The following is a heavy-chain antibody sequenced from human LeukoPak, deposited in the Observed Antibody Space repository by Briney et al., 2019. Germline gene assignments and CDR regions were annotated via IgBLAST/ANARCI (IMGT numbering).Heavy chain of an antibody. D-gene: IGHD2-21*01. CDR1: GFTVSSNY. Sequence: GSLRLSCAASGFTVSSNYMSWVRQPPGKGLEWIAEVAHHGKTNYNPSLESRVTVSLDKSKSQFSLNLTSVTAADTAVYFCTRTNRDWVPSDYWGKGTLVPVSS. CDR3: TRTNRDWVPSDY. V-gene: IGHV4-4*01. CDR2: VAHHGKT. J-gene: IGHJ4*02.